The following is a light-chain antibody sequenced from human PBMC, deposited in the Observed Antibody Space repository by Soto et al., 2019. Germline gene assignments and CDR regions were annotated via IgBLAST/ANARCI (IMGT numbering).Light chain of an antibody. CDR1: QGISSY. V-gene: IGKV1-9*01. CDR2: AAS. CDR3: XXXXXYXXT. Sequence: IQLTQSPSSLSASVGDRVTITCRASQGISSYLACYQQKPGKAPKLLIYAASTLQSGVPSRFSGSGSGTEFTLTISSLQPGDFATXXXXXXXXYXXTFGQGTKVDIK. J-gene: IGKJ1*01.